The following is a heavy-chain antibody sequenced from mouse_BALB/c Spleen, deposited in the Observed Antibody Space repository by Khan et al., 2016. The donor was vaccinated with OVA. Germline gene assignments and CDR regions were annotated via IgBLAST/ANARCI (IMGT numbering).Heavy chain of an antibody. CDR2: IWAGGST. J-gene: IGHJ2*01. CDR3: ARLEDI. Sequence: QVQLKQSGPGLVAPSQSLSITCTVSGFSLTSYGVHWVRQPPGKGLEWLGVIWAGGSTNYNSAHMSRLSISKDNYTSQVVFKMNSLQTDDTAMYYCARLEDIWGQGTPLTVSS. V-gene: IGHV2-9*02. CDR1: GFSLTSYG.